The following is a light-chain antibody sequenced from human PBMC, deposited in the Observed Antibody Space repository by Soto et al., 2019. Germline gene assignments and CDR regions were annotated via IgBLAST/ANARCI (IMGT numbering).Light chain of an antibody. CDR2: GAS. V-gene: IGKV3-20*01. Sequence: EIVLTQSPGTLSLSPGERATLSCRASQSVSSSYLAWYQQKPGQAPRLLIYGASSRATGIPDRFSGSGSGTVFTLTISRLEPEDFAVYYCQPYGSSPDTFGQGTKLEI. CDR3: QPYGSSPDT. CDR1: QSVSSSY. J-gene: IGKJ2*01.